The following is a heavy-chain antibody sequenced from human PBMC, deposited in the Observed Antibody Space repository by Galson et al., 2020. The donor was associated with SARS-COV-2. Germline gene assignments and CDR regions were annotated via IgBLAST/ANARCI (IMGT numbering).Heavy chain of an antibody. CDR3: ASPVWFEEYIFDN. J-gene: IGHJ4*02. D-gene: IGHD3-10*01. V-gene: IGHV1-2*02. Sequence: ASVKVSCKTSGYTFTGYYMHWVRQAPGQGLEWMGWINPKTGGRNYAEKFQGRVTMTRDTSISTAYLELTRLKSDDTAVYFCASPVWFEEYIFDNWGQGTQVTVSS. CDR1: GYTFTGYY. CDR2: INPKTGGR.